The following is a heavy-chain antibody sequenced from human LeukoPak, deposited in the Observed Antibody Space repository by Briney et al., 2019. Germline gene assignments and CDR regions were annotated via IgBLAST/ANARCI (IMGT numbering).Heavy chain of an antibody. CDR1: GGSISSSSYY. CDR2: IYYSGST. V-gene: IGHV4-39*01. D-gene: IGHD3-10*01. J-gene: IGHJ3*02. Sequence: SETLSLTCTVSGGSISSSSYYWGWIRQPPGKGLEWIGSIYYSGSTYYNPSLKSRVTISVDTSKNQFSLKLSSVTAADTAVYYCAVSLWFGGYTGVAFDIWGQGTMVTVPS. CDR3: AVSLWFGGYTGVAFDI.